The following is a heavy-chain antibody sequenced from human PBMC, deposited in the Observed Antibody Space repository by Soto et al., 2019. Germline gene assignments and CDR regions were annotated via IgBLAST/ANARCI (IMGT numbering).Heavy chain of an antibody. J-gene: IGHJ2*01. CDR2: ISGSGGST. Sequence: EVQLLESGGGLVQPGGSLRLSCAASGFTFTSYAMNWVRQAPGKGLEWVSVISGSGGSTYYADSVKGRFTISRDNSKNTLYLQVNSLRAEDTAVYYCANRTTGWYFDLWGRGTLVTVSS. V-gene: IGHV3-23*01. CDR1: GFTFTSYA. CDR3: ANRTTGWYFDL.